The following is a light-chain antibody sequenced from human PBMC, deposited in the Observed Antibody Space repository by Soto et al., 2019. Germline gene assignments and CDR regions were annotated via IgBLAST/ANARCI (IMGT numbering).Light chain of an antibody. J-gene: IGLJ2*01. CDR1: SGHSNYA. CDR3: QTGGTGIVI. V-gene: IGLV4-69*01. CDR2: LNSDGSH. Sequence: QPVLTQSPSASASLGASVKLTCTLSSGHSNYAIAWHQQQAEKGPRYLMKLNSDGSHHRGDGIPDRFSGSSSGAERYLTISNIQSEDEAEYYCQTGGTGIVIFGGGTQLTVL.